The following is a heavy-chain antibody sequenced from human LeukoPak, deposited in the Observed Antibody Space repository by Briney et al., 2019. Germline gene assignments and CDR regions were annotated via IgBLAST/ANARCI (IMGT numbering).Heavy chain of an antibody. D-gene: IGHD2-2*01. Sequence: ASVKVSCKASGYTFTSYGISWVRQAPGQGLEWMGRINPNSGDTNYAQKFLGRVTMTRDTSISTAYMELSRLTSDDTAMYYCARDYCSSTSCLFDYWGQGTLVTVSS. V-gene: IGHV1-2*06. CDR2: INPNSGDT. CDR3: ARDYCSSTSCLFDY. CDR1: GYTFTSYG. J-gene: IGHJ4*02.